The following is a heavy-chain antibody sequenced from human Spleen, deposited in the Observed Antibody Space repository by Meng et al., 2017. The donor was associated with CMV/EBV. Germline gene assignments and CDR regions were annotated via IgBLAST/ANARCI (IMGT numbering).Heavy chain of an antibody. CDR1: SSSSSSYY. J-gene: IGHJ5*02. D-gene: IGHD6-19*01. V-gene: IGHV4-39*07. Sequence: SSSSSSYYWGWIRQPPGKGLEWIGSIYYTGSTYYNTSLKSRVTISVDTSKNQFSLKLSSVTAADTAVYYCARDASGSSGLENWFDPWGQGTLVTVSS. CDR3: ARDASGSSGLENWFDP. CDR2: IYYTGST.